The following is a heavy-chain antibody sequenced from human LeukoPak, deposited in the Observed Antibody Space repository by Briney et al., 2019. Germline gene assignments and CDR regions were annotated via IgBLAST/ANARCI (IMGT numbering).Heavy chain of an antibody. CDR3: ARAANDYLILNWFDP. D-gene: IGHD4-17*01. CDR2: ISSVSTYI. Sequence: PGGSLRLSCAASGFIFSTYSMNWVRQAPGKGLEWVSSISSVSTYIYYADSVKGRFTISRDNSKNSLYLQMNSLRAEDTAVYYCARAANDYLILNWFDPWGQGTLVTVSS. J-gene: IGHJ5*02. CDR1: GFIFSTYS. V-gene: IGHV3-21*01.